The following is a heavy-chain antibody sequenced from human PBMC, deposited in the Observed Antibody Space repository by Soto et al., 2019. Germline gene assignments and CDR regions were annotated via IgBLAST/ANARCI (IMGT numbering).Heavy chain of an antibody. J-gene: IGHJ4*02. Sequence: EVQLVESGGGLVKPGGSLRLSCAASGFSFSNGWMSWVRQAPGKGLEWVGRIKSKIDGGTTDYAAHVKGRFTISRDDSKNTLYLQMHRLQTEDTAVYYCSTDEWEWGPGTLVTVSS. CDR3: STDEWE. CDR2: IKSKIDGGTT. V-gene: IGHV3-15*01. D-gene: IGHD1-26*01. CDR1: GFSFSNGW.